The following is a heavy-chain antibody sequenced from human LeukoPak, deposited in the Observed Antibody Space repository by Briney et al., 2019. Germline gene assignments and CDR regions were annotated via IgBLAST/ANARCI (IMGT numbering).Heavy chain of an antibody. J-gene: IGHJ6*02. CDR2: ISSSSSYI. D-gene: IGHD6-13*01. CDR1: GFTFSSYS. V-gene: IGHV3-21*01. Sequence: GGSLRLSCAASGFTFSSYSMNWVRQAPGKGLEWVSSISSSSSYIYYADSVKGRFTISRDNAKNSLYLQMNSLRAEDTAVYYCARGLSSSWPHYYYGMDVWGQGTTVTVSS. CDR3: ARGLSSSWPHYYYGMDV.